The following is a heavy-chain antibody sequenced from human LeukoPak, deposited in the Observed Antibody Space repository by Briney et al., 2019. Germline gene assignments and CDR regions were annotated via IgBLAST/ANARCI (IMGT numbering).Heavy chain of an antibody. CDR2: INDSGST. CDR1: GESFSGYY. V-gene: IGHV4-34*01. CDR3: AREREGYFDL. J-gene: IGHJ2*01. Sequence: SETLSLTCAVYGESFSGYYWTWIRQPPGKGLQWIGGINDSGSTNYNPSLKSRVSISVVTSKNQFSLKLSSVTAADTAVYYCAREREGYFDLWGRGTRVTVSS.